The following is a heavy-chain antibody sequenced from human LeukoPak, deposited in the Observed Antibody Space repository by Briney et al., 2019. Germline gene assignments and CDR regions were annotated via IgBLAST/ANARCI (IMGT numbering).Heavy chain of an antibody. Sequence: PGGSLRLSCAVSGFTFSGFWMSWSRQAPVKGLEWVASINSDGSEGYYADVVKGRFTISRDNAKNSLYLQINSLRAEDTAVYYCARSSYSSSSSVWGQGTMVTVSS. CDR3: ARSSYSSSSSV. D-gene: IGHD6-6*01. CDR2: INSDGSEG. V-gene: IGHV3-7*03. J-gene: IGHJ3*01. CDR1: GFTFSGFW.